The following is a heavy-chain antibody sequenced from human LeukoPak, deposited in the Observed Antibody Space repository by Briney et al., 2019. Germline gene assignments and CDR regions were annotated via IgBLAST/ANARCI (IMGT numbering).Heavy chain of an antibody. CDR3: ARELNWDSPALDY. CDR2: IRSKAYGGTT. J-gene: IGHJ4*02. CDR1: GFTFGDYA. D-gene: IGHD1-7*01. Sequence: PGGSLRLSCTASGFTFGDYAMSWVRQAPGKGLEWVGFIRSKAYGGTTEYAASVKGRFTISRDDSKSIAYLQMNSLRTEDTAVYYCARELNWDSPALDYWGQGTLVTVSS. V-gene: IGHV3-49*04.